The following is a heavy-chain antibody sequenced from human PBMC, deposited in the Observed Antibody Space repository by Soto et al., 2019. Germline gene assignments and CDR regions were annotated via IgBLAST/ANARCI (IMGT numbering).Heavy chain of an antibody. CDR2: ISYDGSNK. Sequence: GGSLRLSCAASGFTFSSYGMHWVRQAPGKGLEWVAVISYDGSNKYYADSVKGRFTISRDNSKNTLYLQMNSLRAEDTAVYYCANDYGDYTYEFDYWGQGTLVTVSS. D-gene: IGHD4-17*01. J-gene: IGHJ4*02. CDR1: GFTFSSYG. V-gene: IGHV3-30*18. CDR3: ANDYGDYTYEFDY.